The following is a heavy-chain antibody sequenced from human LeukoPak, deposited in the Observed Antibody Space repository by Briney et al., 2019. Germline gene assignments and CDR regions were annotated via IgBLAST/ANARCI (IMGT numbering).Heavy chain of an antibody. V-gene: IGHV2-5*01. J-gene: IGHJ5*02. Sequence: SGPTLVNPTQTLTLTCTFSGFPLSTSGVGVGWIRQPPGKALEWLALIYWNDDKRYSPSLKSRLTITKDTSKNQVVLTMTNMDPVDTATYYCARDLENWGEGHNWFDPWGQGTLVTVSS. CDR2: IYWNDDK. CDR3: ARDLENWGEGHNWFDP. D-gene: IGHD7-27*01. CDR1: GFPLSTSGVG.